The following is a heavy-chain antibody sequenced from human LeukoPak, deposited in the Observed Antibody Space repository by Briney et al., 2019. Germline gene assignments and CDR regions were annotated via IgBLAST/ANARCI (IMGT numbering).Heavy chain of an antibody. CDR3: AKVCEYGDHDWFDS. J-gene: IGHJ5*01. V-gene: IGHV3-30*02. Sequence: GGSLRLSCAASGFTFSGYGMHWVRQAPGKGLEWVACIRYDGSNKYYADSVKGRFTISRDNSKNTLYLQMNSLRAEDTAVYYCAKVCEYGDHDWFDSWGQGTLVTVSS. CDR1: GFTFSGYG. CDR2: IRYDGSNK. D-gene: IGHD4-17*01.